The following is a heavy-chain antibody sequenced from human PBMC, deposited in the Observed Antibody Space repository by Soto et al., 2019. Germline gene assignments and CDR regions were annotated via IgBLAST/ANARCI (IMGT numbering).Heavy chain of an antibody. J-gene: IGHJ6*02. V-gene: IGHV3-49*03. CDR3: TRGGDTAMVTSYYYYGMDV. CDR2: IRSKAYGGTT. CDR1: GFTFGDYA. D-gene: IGHD5-18*01. Sequence: GGSLRLSCTASGFTFGDYAMSWFRQAPGKGLEWVGFIRSKAYGGTTEYAASVKGRFTISRDDSKSIAYLQMNSLKTEDTAVYYCTRGGDTAMVTSYYYYGMDVWGQGTTVTVSS.